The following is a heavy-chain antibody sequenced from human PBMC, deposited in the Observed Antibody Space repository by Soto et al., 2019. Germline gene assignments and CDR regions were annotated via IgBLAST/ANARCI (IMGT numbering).Heavy chain of an antibody. D-gene: IGHD3-10*01. J-gene: IGHJ4*02. V-gene: IGHV1-69*06. CDR3: GRDDYGIFPY. CDR1: GGTFSSYV. CDR2: IIPTFGTK. Sequence: SVKVSCKASGGTFSSYVISWVRQAPGQGLEWMGGIIPTFGTKKYAQDFQGRVTITADRSTSTVYMDLSGLTSDVTALYCCGRDDYGIFPYWGQGSLVTVSS.